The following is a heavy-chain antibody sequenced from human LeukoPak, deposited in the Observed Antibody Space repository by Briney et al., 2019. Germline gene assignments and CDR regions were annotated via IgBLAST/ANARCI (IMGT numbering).Heavy chain of an antibody. CDR1: GGSISTSNYY. CDR3: ARDSGSNGFDI. V-gene: IGHV4-39*07. J-gene: IGHJ3*02. D-gene: IGHD3-22*01. CDR2: IYYSGST. Sequence: PSETLSLTCTISGGSISTSNYYWGWIRQPPGKGLEWIGSIYYSGSTYYNPSLKSRLTISVDTSKNQFSLKLSSVTAADTAVYYCARDSGSNGFDIWGQGTMVTVSS.